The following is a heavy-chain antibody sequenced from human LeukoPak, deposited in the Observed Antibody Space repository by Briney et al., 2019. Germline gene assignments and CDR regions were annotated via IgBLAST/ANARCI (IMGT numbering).Heavy chain of an antibody. J-gene: IGHJ4*02. CDR2: ITISTGII. CDR1: GFTFSDYN. V-gene: IGHV3-48*01. D-gene: IGHD6-13*01. CDR3: ARETPYSSSWTVFDY. Sequence: GGSLRLSCAASGFTFSDYNMNWVRQAPGKGLEWVAYITISTGIIYYADSAKGRFTISRDNAKNSLYLQMNSLRAEDTAVYYCARETPYSSSWTVFDYWGQGTLVTVSS.